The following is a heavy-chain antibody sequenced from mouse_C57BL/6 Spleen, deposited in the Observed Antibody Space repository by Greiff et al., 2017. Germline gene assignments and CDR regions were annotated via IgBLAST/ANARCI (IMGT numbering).Heavy chain of an antibody. J-gene: IGHJ3*01. CDR3: ATYYYDGDWFAY. D-gene: IGHD1-1*01. CDR2: IYPGSGNT. Sequence: QVHVKQSGAELVRPGASVKLSCKASGYTFTDYYINWVKQRPGQGLEWIARIYPGSGNTYYNEKFKGKATLTAEKSSSTAYMQLSTLTSEDSAVYFCATYYYDGDWFAYWGQGTLVTVSA. CDR1: GYTFTDYY. V-gene: IGHV1-76*01.